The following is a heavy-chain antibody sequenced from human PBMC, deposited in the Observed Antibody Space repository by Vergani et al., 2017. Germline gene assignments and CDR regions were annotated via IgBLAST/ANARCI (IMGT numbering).Heavy chain of an antibody. CDR2: IYVSGIT. V-gene: IGHV4-61*02. CDR3: ARDNKQLRQSAFDL. CDR1: GSSINNDFYY. Sequence: QVQLQESGPGLVKPSQTLSLTCTVSGSSINNDFYYWPWIRQPAGRGLEWIGRIYVSGITDYNSSLQSRVSMSVDTSKNQFSLTLTSVTAADTAVYYCARDNKQLRQSAFDLWGQGTMVTVSS. J-gene: IGHJ3*01. D-gene: IGHD4-23*01.